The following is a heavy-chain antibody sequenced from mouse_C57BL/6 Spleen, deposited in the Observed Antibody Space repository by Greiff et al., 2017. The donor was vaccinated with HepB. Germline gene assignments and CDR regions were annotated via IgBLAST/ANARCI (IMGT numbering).Heavy chain of an antibody. CDR1: GFTFSSYT. J-gene: IGHJ1*03. CDR3: ARRPRYYGSSYDWYFDV. V-gene: IGHV5-9*01. Sequence: EVMLVESGGGLVKPGGSLKLSCAASGFTFSSYTMSWVRQTPEKRLEWVATISGGGGNTYYPDSVKGRFTISRDNAKNTLYLQMSSLRSEDTALYYCARRPRYYGSSYDWYFDVWGTGTTVTVSS. D-gene: IGHD1-1*01. CDR2: ISGGGGNT.